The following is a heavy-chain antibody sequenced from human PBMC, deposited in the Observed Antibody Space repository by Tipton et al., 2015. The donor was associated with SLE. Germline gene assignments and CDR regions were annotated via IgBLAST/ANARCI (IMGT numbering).Heavy chain of an antibody. Sequence: SLRLSCAASGFTFSSYAMHWVRQAPGKGLEWVAVISYDGSNKYYADSVKGRFTISRDNSKNTLYLQMNSLRAEDTAVYYCARGVVAGTTRGYDAFDIWGQGTMVTVSS. J-gene: IGHJ3*02. CDR3: ARGVVAGTTRGYDAFDI. V-gene: IGHV3-30-3*01. CDR2: ISYDGSNK. CDR1: GFTFSSYA. D-gene: IGHD1-7*01.